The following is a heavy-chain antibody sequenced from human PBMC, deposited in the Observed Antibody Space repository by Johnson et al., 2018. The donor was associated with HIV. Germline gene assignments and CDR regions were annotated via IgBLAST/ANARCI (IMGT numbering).Heavy chain of an antibody. Sequence: VQLVESGGRVVRPGGSLRLSCEASGFTVSNNYMRWVRQAPGKGLEWVSVIYAGGPTYYADSVKDRFTISRDISKNTLYLQMNSLRTEDTAVYYCARDHYIGIRAFDVWGQGTMVTVSS. V-gene: IGHV3-66*01. CDR3: ARDHYIGIRAFDV. CDR2: IYAGGPT. J-gene: IGHJ3*01. D-gene: IGHD5-18*01. CDR1: GFTVSNNY.